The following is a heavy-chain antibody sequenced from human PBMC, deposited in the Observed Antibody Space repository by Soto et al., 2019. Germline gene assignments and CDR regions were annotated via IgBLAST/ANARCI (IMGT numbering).Heavy chain of an antibody. CDR3: ARDIPPYSSGWSNDAFDI. CDR2: ISAYNGNT. D-gene: IGHD6-19*01. Sequence: ASVKVSCKASGYTFTSYGISWVRQAPGQGLEWMGWISAYNGNTNYAQKLQGRVTMTTDTSTSTAYMELRSLRSDDTAVYYCARDIPPYSSGWSNDAFDIWGQGTMVTVSS. CDR1: GYTFTSYG. J-gene: IGHJ3*02. V-gene: IGHV1-18*01.